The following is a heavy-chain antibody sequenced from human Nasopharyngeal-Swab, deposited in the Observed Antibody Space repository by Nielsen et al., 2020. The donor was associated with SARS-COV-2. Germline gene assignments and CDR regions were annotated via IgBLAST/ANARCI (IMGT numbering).Heavy chain of an antibody. CDR3: AKVGPTITLHFIDN. V-gene: IGHV3-30*18. J-gene: IGHJ4*02. CDR1: GFTFSTYG. D-gene: IGHD5-24*01. Sequence: GESLKISCVASGFTFSTYGMHWVRQAPGKGLEWVAIISYDGDSKYYGDSVRGRFAISRDNSKNTLYLQMNSLKPEDTAVYYCAKVGPTITLHFIDNWGQGTLVTVSS. CDR2: ISYDGDSK.